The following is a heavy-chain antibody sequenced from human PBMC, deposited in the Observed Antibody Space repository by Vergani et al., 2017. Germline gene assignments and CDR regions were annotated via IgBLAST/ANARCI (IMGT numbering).Heavy chain of an antibody. J-gene: IGHJ6*02. CDR3: ARGRQWRLTEYLYGMDV. D-gene: IGHD6-19*01. CDR2: INTNSGNP. CDR1: GYTFTNYP. V-gene: IGHV7-4-1*02. Sequence: QVQLLQSGSELKKPGASVRISCEASGYTFTNYPLIWVRQAPGQGLEFMGWINTNSGNPTYAPGFTGRFVFSLDTSVRPAYLQISGLKAEDSAVYYCARGRQWRLTEYLYGMDVWGQGTTVTVSS.